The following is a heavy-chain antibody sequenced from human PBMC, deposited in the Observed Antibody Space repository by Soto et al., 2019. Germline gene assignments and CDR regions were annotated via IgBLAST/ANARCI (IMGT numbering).Heavy chain of an antibody. Sequence: HPGGSLRLCCTTSGFTFSYYALCWFRQSPGKGLEWVGVVRSKAYGGTKDYAASVKGRFDISRDDSKSIAYLQMNSVTTEDTGVYFCARYTYTSRYSYYGMDVLGHGTTVTVSS. CDR3: ARYTYTSRYSYYGMDV. D-gene: IGHD2-2*02. J-gene: IGHJ6*02. V-gene: IGHV3-49*03. CDR1: GFTFSYYA. CDR2: VRSKAYGGTK.